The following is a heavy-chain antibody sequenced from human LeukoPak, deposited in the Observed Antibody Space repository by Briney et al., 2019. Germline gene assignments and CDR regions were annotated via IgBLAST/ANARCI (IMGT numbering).Heavy chain of an antibody. V-gene: IGHV1-2*02. Sequence: VSVKVSCKASGYTFTGYYMHWVRQAPGQGLEWMGWINPNSGGTNYAQKFQGRVTMTRDTSISTAYMELSRLRSDDTAVYYCARALKQLVYYFDYWAREPWSPSPQ. CDR1: GYTFTGYY. J-gene: IGHJ4*02. CDR3: ARALKQLVYYFDY. D-gene: IGHD6-13*01. CDR2: INPNSGGT.